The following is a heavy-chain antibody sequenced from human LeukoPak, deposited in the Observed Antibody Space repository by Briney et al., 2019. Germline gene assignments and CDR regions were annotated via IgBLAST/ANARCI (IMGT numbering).Heavy chain of an antibody. D-gene: IGHD3-10*01. Sequence: SETLSLTCTVSGGSVSAYYWSWIRQPAGKGLEWIGRIHTSGSTNYNPSLKSRVTMSVDTSKNQLSLKLSSVTAADTAVYYCAREAVHYGSESHDYWGQGTLVTVSS. V-gene: IGHV4-4*07. CDR2: IHTSGST. CDR1: GGSVSAYY. J-gene: IGHJ4*02. CDR3: AREAVHYGSESHDY.